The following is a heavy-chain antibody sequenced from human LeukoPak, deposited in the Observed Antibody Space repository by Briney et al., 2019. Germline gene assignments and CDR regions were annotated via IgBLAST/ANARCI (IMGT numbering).Heavy chain of an antibody. Sequence: GGSLRLSCAASGFTFSSYGMHWVRQAPGKGLEWVAFIRYDGSNKYYADSVKGRFTISRDNSKNTLYLQMNSLRAEDTAVYYCAKGPPYSSGYYYLPDAFDIWGQGTMVTVSS. CDR2: IRYDGSNK. D-gene: IGHD3-22*01. CDR1: GFTFSSYG. J-gene: IGHJ3*02. CDR3: AKGPPYSSGYYYLPDAFDI. V-gene: IGHV3-30*02.